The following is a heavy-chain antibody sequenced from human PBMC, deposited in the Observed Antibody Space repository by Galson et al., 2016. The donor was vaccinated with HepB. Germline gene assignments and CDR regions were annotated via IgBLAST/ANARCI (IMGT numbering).Heavy chain of an antibody. CDR3: AREGIFGSGWFYLDS. J-gene: IGHJ4*02. CDR1: GFTFSSYG. D-gene: IGHD6-19*01. Sequence: SLRLSCAVSGFTFSSYGMYWVRQAPGKGLEWVAGIWSDGSNKFHADSVKGRFTISRDNSKNTLWLQLNSLRAEDTALYYCAREGIFGSGWFYLDSWGQGTLVTVSP. V-gene: IGHV3-33*07. CDR2: IWSDGSNK.